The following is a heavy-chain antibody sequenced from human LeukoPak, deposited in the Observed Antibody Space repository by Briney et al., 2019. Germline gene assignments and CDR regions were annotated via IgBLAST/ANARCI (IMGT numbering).Heavy chain of an antibody. J-gene: IGHJ3*02. V-gene: IGHV3-11*01. Sequence: GGSLRLSCAASGFTFSDYYMSWIRQAPGKGLEGVSYISSSGRTIYYADSVKGRFTISRDNAKNSLYLQMNSLRAGDTAVYYCARSSGWDDAFDIWGQGTMVTVSS. CDR2: ISSSGRTI. CDR3: ARSSGWDDAFDI. CDR1: GFTFSDYY. D-gene: IGHD6-19*01.